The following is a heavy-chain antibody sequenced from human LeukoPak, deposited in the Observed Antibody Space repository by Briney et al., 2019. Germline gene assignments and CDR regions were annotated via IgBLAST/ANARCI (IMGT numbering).Heavy chain of an antibody. V-gene: IGHV3-30-3*01. D-gene: IGHD2-15*01. CDR2: ISYDGSNK. CDR3: ASAPRIRAAFDI. Sequence: GGSLRLSCAASGFTFSSYAMHWVRQAPGKGLEWVAVISYDGSNKYYADPVKGRFTISRDNSKNTLYLQMNSLRAEDTAVYYCASAPRIRAAFDIWGQGTMVTVSS. J-gene: IGHJ3*02. CDR1: GFTFSSYA.